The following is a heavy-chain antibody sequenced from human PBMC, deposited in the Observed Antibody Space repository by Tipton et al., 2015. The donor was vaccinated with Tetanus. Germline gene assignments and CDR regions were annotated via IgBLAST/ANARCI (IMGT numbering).Heavy chain of an antibody. J-gene: IGHJ4*02. Sequence: QLVQSGAEVKRPGASVKVSCKASGYTFTNYGINWVRQAPGQGPEWMGWISGYNGNTNYAPKFQGRVTMTTDTTTNTAYTELRSLRSDDTAVYYCARDYFGSGSNYYFDYWGQGSQVSVSS. V-gene: IGHV1-18*01. CDR1: GYTFTNYG. CDR3: ARDYFGSGSNYYFDY. D-gene: IGHD3-10*01. CDR2: ISGYNGNT.